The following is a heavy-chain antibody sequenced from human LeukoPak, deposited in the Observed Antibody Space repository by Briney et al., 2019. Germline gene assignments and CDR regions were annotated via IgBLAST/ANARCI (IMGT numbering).Heavy chain of an antibody. Sequence: ASVKVSCKASGYTFTSYGISWVRQAPGQGLEWMGWISAYNGNTNYAQKVQGRVTMTTDTSTSTAYMELRSLRSDDTAVYYCARDRGRYSSSWWDAFDIWGQGTMVTVSS. CDR2: ISAYNGNT. J-gene: IGHJ3*02. CDR3: ARDRGRYSSSWWDAFDI. CDR1: GYTFTSYG. V-gene: IGHV1-18*01. D-gene: IGHD6-13*01.